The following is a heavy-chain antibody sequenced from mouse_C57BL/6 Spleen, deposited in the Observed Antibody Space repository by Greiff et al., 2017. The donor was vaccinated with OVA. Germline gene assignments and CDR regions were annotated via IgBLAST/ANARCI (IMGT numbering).Heavy chain of an antibody. CDR3: ASEDDYSWFAY. V-gene: IGHV3-6*01. CDR1: GYSITSGYY. CDR2: ISYDGSN. D-gene: IGHD2-4*01. Sequence: DVQLQESGPGLVKPSQSLSLTCSVTGYSITSGYYWNWIRQFPGNKLEWMGYISYDGSNNYNPSLKNRISITRDTSKNQFFLKLNSVTTEDTATYYCASEDDYSWFAYWGQGTLVTVSA. J-gene: IGHJ3*01.